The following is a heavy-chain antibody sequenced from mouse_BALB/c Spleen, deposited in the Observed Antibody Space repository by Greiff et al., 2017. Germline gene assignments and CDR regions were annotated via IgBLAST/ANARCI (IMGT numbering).Heavy chain of an antibody. CDR2: IAPGSGST. Sequence: DLVKPGASVKLSCKASGYTFTSYWINWIKQRPGQGLEWIGSIAPGSGSTYYNEMFKGKATLTVDTSSSTAYIQLSSLSSEDSAVYFCARGYYGYSLYYFDYWGQGTTLTVSS. V-gene: IGHV1S41*01. CDR1: GYTFTSYW. D-gene: IGHD2-3*01. CDR3: ARGYYGYSLYYFDY. J-gene: IGHJ2*01.